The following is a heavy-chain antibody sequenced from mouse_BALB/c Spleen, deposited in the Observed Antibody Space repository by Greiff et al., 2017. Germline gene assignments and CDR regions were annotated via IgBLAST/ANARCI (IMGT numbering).Heavy chain of an antibody. Sequence: VQLQQSGAELVKPGASVKLSCTASGFNITDTYMHWVKQRPEQGLEWIGRIDPANGNTKYDPKFQGKATITADTSSNTAYLQLSSLTSEDTAVYYCARSDYGPHYDAMDYWGQGTSVTVSS. CDR3: ARSDYGPHYDAMDY. CDR2: IDPANGNT. J-gene: IGHJ4*01. D-gene: IGHD2-4*01. V-gene: IGHV14-3*02. CDR1: GFNITDTY.